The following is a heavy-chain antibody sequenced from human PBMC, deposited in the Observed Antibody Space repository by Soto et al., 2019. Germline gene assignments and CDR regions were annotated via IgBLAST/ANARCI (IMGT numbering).Heavy chain of an antibody. CDR1: GYTFTSYY. V-gene: IGHV1-46*01. CDR2: INPSGGST. CDR3: ARDKEVYYDSSGYSSYYYYYGMDV. J-gene: IGHJ6*02. D-gene: IGHD3-22*01. Sequence: ASVKVSCKASGYTFTSYYIHWVRQAPGQGLEWMGIINPSGGSTSYAQKFQGRVTMTRDTSTSTVYMELSSLRSEDTAVYYCARDKEVYYDSSGYSSYYYYYGMDVWGQGTTVTVSS.